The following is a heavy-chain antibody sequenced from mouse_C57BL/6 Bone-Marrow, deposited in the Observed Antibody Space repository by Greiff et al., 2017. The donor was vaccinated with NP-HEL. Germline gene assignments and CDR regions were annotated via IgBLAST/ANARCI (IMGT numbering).Heavy chain of an antibody. CDR2: IWSGGST. V-gene: IGHV2-2*01. CDR1: GFSLTSYG. Sequence: VQLKESGPGLVQPSQSLSITCTVSGFSLTSYGVHWVRQSPGKGLEWLGVIWSGGSTDYNAAFISRLSISKDNSKSQVFFKMNSLQADDTAIDYCARNGGGYGNWDAMDYWGQGTSVTVSS. D-gene: IGHD2-10*02. CDR3: ARNGGGYGNWDAMDY. J-gene: IGHJ4*01.